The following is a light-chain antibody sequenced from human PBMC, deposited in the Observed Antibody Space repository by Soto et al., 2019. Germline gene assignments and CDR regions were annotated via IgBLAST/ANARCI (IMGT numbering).Light chain of an antibody. J-gene: IGKJ4*01. CDR2: GAS. CDR3: QQYNNWPLT. Sequence: EIVLTQSPATLSLSPGERATLSCRASQSVSSNLAWYQQEPGQAPRLLIYGASTRATGVPARFSGSGSGTEFTLTINSLQSEDFAVYYCQQYNNWPLTFGGGTKVDIK. V-gene: IGKV3-15*01. CDR1: QSVSSN.